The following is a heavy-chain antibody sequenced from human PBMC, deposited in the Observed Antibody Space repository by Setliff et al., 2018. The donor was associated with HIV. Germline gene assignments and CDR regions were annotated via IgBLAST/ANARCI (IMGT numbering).Heavy chain of an antibody. Sequence: SVKVSCKASGGTLSNYAISWVRQAPGQGLEWVGGIIPFVNIANYAQKFQGRVTMTADKSTSTVYMELRSLRSEDTAVYFCARGWSEDTSMVQVVYFEHWGQGTLVTVSS. CDR3: ARGWSEDTSMVQVVYFEH. J-gene: IGHJ1*01. CDR2: IIPFVNIA. CDR1: GGTLSNYA. D-gene: IGHD5-18*01. V-gene: IGHV1-69*10.